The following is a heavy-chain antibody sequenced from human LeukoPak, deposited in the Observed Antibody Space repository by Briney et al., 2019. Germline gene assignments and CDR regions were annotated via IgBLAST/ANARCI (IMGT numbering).Heavy chain of an antibody. V-gene: IGHV4-59*12. CDR3: ARTTTVTPLGWLDP. J-gene: IGHJ5*02. Sequence: SETLSLTCPVSGGSISSYYWSWIRQPPGKGLEWIGYIYYSGSTNYNPSLKSRVTISVDTSKNQFSLKLSSVTAADTAVYYCARTTTVTPLGWLDPWGQGTLVTVSS. CDR1: GGSISSYY. D-gene: IGHD4-17*01. CDR2: IYYSGST.